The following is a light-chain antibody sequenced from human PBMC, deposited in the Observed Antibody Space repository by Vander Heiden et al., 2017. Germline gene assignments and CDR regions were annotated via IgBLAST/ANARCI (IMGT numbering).Light chain of an antibody. J-gene: IGKJ4*01. CDR3: QQSSTASLT. V-gene: IGKV4-1*01. CDR1: QSVLSSSNNKNY. Sequence: DIVMTQSPDYLAVSLGERATINCKSSQSVLSSSNNKNYLAWYQQIPGQPPKLLINWASTRESGVPDRFSGSGSGTDFTLTISSLQAEDVAVYYCQQSSTASLTFGGGTKVEIK. CDR2: WAS.